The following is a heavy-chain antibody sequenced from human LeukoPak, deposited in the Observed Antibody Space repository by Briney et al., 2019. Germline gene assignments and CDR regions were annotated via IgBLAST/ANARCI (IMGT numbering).Heavy chain of an antibody. J-gene: IGHJ6*03. D-gene: IGHD3-3*01. V-gene: IGHV3-7*01. CDR2: IKQDGSEK. Sequence: PGGSLRLSCAASGFTFSSYWMSWVRQAPGKGLEWVANIKQDGSEKYYVDSVKGRFTTSRDNAKNSLYLQMNSLRAEDTAVYYCARITIFGVVIYYYYYMDVWGKGTTVTVSS. CDR1: GFTFSSYW. CDR3: ARITIFGVVIYYYYYMDV.